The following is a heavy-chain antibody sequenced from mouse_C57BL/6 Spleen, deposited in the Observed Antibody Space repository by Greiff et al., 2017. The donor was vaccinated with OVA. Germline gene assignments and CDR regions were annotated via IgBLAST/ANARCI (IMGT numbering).Heavy chain of an antibody. D-gene: IGHD2-3*01. V-gene: IGHV2-6*01. J-gene: IGHJ4*01. CDR2: IWGVGST. Sequence: VKLMESGPGLVAPSQSLSITCTVSGFSLTSYGVDWVRQSPGKGLEWLGVIWGVGSTNYNSALKSRLSISKDNPKSQVFLKMNSLQTDDTAMYYCASDRGDGAMDYWGQGTSVTVSS. CDR3: ASDRGDGAMDY. CDR1: GFSLTSYG.